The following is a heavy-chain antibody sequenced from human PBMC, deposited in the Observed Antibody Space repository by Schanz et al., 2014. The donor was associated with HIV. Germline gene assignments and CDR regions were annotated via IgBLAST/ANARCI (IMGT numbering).Heavy chain of an antibody. V-gene: IGHV3-21*01. CDR1: GFTFSTYS. Sequence: VQLVESGGGLVKPGGSLRLSCAASGFTFSTYSMNWVRQAPGKGLAWVSSISGSSTYIYYADLVKGRFTISRDNAKKSLYLQMNSLRAEDTAVYYCARDRISTVGAPHFDLWGQGTLVTVSS. CDR2: ISGSSTYI. D-gene: IGHD1-26*01. CDR3: ARDRISTVGAPHFDL. J-gene: IGHJ4*02.